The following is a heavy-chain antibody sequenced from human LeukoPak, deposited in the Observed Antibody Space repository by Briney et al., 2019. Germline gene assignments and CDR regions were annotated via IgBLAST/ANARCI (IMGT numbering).Heavy chain of an antibody. CDR2: IKSRSDGGTT. D-gene: IGHD3-16*02. J-gene: IGHJ4*02. V-gene: IGHV3-15*01. Sequence: YPGGSLRLSCAVSGFTFNNAWMHWVRQAPRKGLEWVGRIKSRSDGGTTDYAAPVKGRFTISRDDSKNTLYLQMNSLKIEDTAVYHCISYSWGPPKWSQGTLVTVSS. CDR3: ISYSWGPPK. CDR1: GFTFNNAW.